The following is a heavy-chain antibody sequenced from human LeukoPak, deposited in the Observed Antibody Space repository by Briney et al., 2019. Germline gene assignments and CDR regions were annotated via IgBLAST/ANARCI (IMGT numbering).Heavy chain of an antibody. J-gene: IGHJ4*02. CDR1: GLTFSSYS. CDR3: AREGTLYSSSSIYFDY. Sequence: GGSLRLSCAASGLTFSSYSMNWVRQAPGKGLEWVSYISSSSSTIYYADSVKGRFTISRDNAKNSLYLQMNSLRAEDTAVYYCAREGTLYSSSSIYFDYWGQGTLVTVSS. V-gene: IGHV3-48*04. CDR2: ISSSSSTI. D-gene: IGHD6-6*01.